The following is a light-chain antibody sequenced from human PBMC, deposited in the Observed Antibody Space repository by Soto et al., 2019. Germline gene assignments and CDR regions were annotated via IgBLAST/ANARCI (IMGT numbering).Light chain of an antibody. CDR1: SSDVGVYNS. J-gene: IGLJ1*01. Sequence: QSALTQPPAASGSPGQSVTISCTGTSSDVGVYNSVSWYQQHPGKAPKLMIYEVSKRPSGVPDRFSGSKSGNTASLTVSGLQAEDEADYYCSAYVGSNSPYVFGTETKVTVL. V-gene: IGLV2-8*01. CDR2: EVS. CDR3: SAYVGSNSPYV.